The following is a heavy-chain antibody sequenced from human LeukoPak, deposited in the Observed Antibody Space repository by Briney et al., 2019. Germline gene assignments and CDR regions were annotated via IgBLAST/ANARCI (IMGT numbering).Heavy chain of an antibody. Sequence: PSETLSLTCTVSGGSISSSSYYWGWIRPPPGKGLEWIGSIYYSGSTYYNPSLKSRVTISVDTSKNQFSLKLSSVTAADTAVYYCARHIAVAGTDWFDPWGQGTLVTVSS. D-gene: IGHD6-19*01. CDR2: IYYSGST. J-gene: IGHJ5*02. V-gene: IGHV4-39*01. CDR3: ARHIAVAGTDWFDP. CDR1: GGSISSSSYY.